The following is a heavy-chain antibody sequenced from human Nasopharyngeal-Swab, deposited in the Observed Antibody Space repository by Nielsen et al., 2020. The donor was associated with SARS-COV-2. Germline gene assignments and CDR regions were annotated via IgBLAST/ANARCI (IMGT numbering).Heavy chain of an antibody. Sequence: ASVKVSCKASGYTFTNHFMHWVRQAPGQGLEWMGMINPSGGSTGYAQNFQGRVTVTRDTSTSTVYMELSSLSSEDTAVYYCASGYRYGLAYWGQGTLVTVSP. D-gene: IGHD5-18*01. CDR2: INPSGGST. CDR1: GYTFTNHF. J-gene: IGHJ4*02. CDR3: ASGYRYGLAY. V-gene: IGHV1-46*01.